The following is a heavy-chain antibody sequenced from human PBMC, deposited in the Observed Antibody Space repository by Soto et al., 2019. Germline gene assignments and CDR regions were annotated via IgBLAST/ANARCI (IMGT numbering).Heavy chain of an antibody. Sequence: QVQLQESGPGLVKPSQTLSLTCTVSGGSISSRRYYWSWIRQSPEKGLEWIGYIYYTGTTHYNPSVKSRVTILLDKSKDQFSLNLTSVTAADTAIYYCATVLHSYGTNWVDSWGQGTLVTVSS. CDR3: ATVLHSYGTNWVDS. CDR2: IYYTGTT. D-gene: IGHD4-17*01. CDR1: GGSISSRRYY. J-gene: IGHJ5*01. V-gene: IGHV4-30-4*01.